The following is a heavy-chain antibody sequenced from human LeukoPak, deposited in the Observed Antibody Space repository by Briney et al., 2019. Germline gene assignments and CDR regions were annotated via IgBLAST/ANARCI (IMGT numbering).Heavy chain of an antibody. CDR1: GFTFSSYS. V-gene: IGHV3-21*01. D-gene: IGHD3-16*01. J-gene: IGHJ6*03. CDR2: ISSSSSYI. CDR3: ARMRRDLAKGDYFYYYYMDV. Sequence: GGSLRLSCAASGFTFSSYSMNWVRQAPGKGLEWVSSISSSSSYIYYADSVKGRFTISRDNAKNSLYLQMNSLRAEDTAVYYCARMRRDLAKGDYFYYYYMDVWGKGTTVIVSS.